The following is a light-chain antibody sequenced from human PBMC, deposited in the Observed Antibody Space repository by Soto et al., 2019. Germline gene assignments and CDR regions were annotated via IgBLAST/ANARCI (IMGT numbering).Light chain of an antibody. J-gene: IGLJ1*01. V-gene: IGLV1-44*01. Sequence: QSVLTQPPSASGTPGQRVTISCSGSSSNIGGNAVNWYQQLPGTPPKLLIYSNNQRPSGVPERFSGSKSGTSASLAISGLQSEDEADYYCAAWDDRLNGYVFGTGTKLTVL. CDR1: SSNIGGNA. CDR2: SNN. CDR3: AAWDDRLNGYV.